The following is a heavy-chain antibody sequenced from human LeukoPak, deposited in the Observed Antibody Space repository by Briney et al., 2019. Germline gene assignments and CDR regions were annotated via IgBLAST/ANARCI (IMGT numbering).Heavy chain of an antibody. J-gene: IGHJ4*02. Sequence: SETLSLTCTVSGGSISSGSYYWSWIRQPAGKGLEWIGRIYTSGSTNYNPSLKSRVTISVDTSKNQFSLKLSSVTAADTAVYYCARLGSLDYWGQGTLVTVSS. D-gene: IGHD2-15*01. CDR2: IYTSGST. V-gene: IGHV4-61*02. CDR1: GGSISSGSYY. CDR3: ARLGSLDY.